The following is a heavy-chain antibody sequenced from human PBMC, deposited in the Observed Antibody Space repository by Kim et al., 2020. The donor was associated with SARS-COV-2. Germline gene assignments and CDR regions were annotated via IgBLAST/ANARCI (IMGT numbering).Heavy chain of an antibody. CDR2: IRSKMNNHAT. J-gene: IGHJ6*02. Sequence: GGSLRLSCVASGFSFSGSALHWVRQLSGEGLEWVGRIRSKMNNHATAYGASVKGRFSISRDDSKNTTYLQMNNLKTEDTAVYYCTRRWDFGSNYYFGMDVWGQGTTVTVSS. V-gene: IGHV3-73*01. CDR3: TRRWDFGSNYYFGMDV. CDR1: GFSFSGSA. D-gene: IGHD3-3*01.